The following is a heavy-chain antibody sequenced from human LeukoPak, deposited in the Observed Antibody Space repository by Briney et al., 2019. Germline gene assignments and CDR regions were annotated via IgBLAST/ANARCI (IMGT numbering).Heavy chain of an antibody. Sequence: ASVKVSCKASGGTFSSYAISWVRQAPGQGLEWMGGIIPIFGTANYAQKFQGRVTITADESTSTAYMELSSLRSEDTAVYYCARVVQAFKRAFTGNWFDPWGQGTLVTVSS. CDR2: IIPIFGTA. D-gene: IGHD3-10*01. J-gene: IGHJ5*02. CDR1: GGTFSSYA. CDR3: ARVVQAFKRAFTGNWFDP. V-gene: IGHV1-69*13.